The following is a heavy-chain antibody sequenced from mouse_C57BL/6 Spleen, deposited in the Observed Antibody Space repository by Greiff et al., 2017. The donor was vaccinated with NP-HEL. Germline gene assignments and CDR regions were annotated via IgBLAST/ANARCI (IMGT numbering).Heavy chain of an antibody. Sequence: VQLQQSGAELVKPGASVKISCKASGYAFSSYWMNWVKQWPGKGLEWIGQIYPGDGDTNYNGKFKGKATLTADKSSSTAYMQLSSLTSEDSAVYFCARYYSNYLYAMDYWGQGTSVTVSS. CDR3: ARYYSNYLYAMDY. V-gene: IGHV1-80*01. CDR1: GYAFSSYW. D-gene: IGHD2-5*01. J-gene: IGHJ4*01. CDR2: IYPGDGDT.